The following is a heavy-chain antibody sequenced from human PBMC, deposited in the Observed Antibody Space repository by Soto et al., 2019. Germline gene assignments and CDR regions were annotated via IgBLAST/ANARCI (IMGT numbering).Heavy chain of an antibody. Sequence: QMQMQESGPRLVKPSETLSLTCTVSGASITDSYWSWIRQPPGKGLEWIGYIYFSGVATYNPSLTRRTAMSRDTSTNEFSMQLTSVTAADKAIYYRARGDPDLAVREAAYWGQGTLVTVSS. CDR1: GASITDSY. V-gene: IGHV4-59*01. D-gene: IGHD1-26*01. CDR2: IYFSGVA. J-gene: IGHJ1*01. CDR3: ARGDPDLAVREAAY.